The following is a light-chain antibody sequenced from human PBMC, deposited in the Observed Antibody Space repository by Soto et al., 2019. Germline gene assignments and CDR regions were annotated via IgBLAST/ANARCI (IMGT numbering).Light chain of an antibody. V-gene: IGLV1-40*01. Sequence: QSVLTQPPSVSGAPGERVTISCTGSSSDIGAGYRVRWYQQVPGTAPKLLIYDNTNRPSGVSVRFSGSKSGTSASLAISGLQAEDEADYYCQSFDKYLIAVVFGGGTKQTVL. CDR1: SSDIGAGYR. CDR2: DNT. J-gene: IGLJ2*01. CDR3: QSFDKYLIAVV.